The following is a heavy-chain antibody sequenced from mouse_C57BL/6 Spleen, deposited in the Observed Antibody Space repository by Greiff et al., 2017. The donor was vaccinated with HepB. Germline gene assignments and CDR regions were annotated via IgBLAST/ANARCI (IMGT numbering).Heavy chain of an antibody. CDR1: GYTFTSYW. CDR3: ARYYGKRSYYAMDY. V-gene: IGHV1-55*01. J-gene: IGHJ4*01. CDR2: IYPGSGST. D-gene: IGHD2-1*01. Sequence: VQLQQSGAELVKPGASVKMSCKASGYTFTSYWITWVKQRPGQGLEWIGDIYPGSGSTNYNEKFKSKATLTVDTSSSTAYMQLSSLTSEDSAVYYCARYYGKRSYYAMDYWGQGTSVTVSS.